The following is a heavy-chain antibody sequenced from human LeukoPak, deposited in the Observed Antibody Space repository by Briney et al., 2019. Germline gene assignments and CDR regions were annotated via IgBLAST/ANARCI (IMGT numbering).Heavy chain of an antibody. CDR2: ITTSSTYM. CDR3: ARDPYSGGYGAYYYYYMDV. D-gene: IGHD6-19*01. J-gene: IGHJ6*03. CDR1: GFTFSAYN. Sequence: GGSLRLSCAASGFTFSAYNMNWVRRTPGKGLEWVSSITTSSTYMFYADSARGRFTISRDNAENSLYLQMNSLRDEDTAVYYCARDPYSGGYGAYYYYYMDVWGKGTTVTVSS. V-gene: IGHV3-21*01.